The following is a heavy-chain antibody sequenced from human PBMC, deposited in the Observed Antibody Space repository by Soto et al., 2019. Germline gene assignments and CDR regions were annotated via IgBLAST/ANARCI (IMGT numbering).Heavy chain of an antibody. D-gene: IGHD3-3*01. V-gene: IGHV7-4-1*01. CDR1: GCTFTSYA. Sequence: ASVKVSCKASGCTFTSYAMNWVRQAPGQGLEWMGWINTNTGNPTYAQGFTGRFVFSLDTSVSTAYLQICSLKAEDTAVYYCARGLSWEYYDFWSGYDPAAFDIWGQGPMVTVSS. J-gene: IGHJ3*02. CDR3: ARGLSWEYYDFWSGYDPAAFDI. CDR2: INTNTGNP.